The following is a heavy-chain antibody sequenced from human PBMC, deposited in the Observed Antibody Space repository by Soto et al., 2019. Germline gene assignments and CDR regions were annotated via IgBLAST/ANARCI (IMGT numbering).Heavy chain of an antibody. CDR1: GFTFSSYG. CDR2: ISYDGSNK. D-gene: IGHD3-22*01. CDR3: AKSSGYDSSGYYPLWY. Sequence: GGSLRLSCAASGFTFSSYGMHWVRQAPGKGLGWVAVISYDGSNKYYADSVKGRFTISRDNSKNTLYLQMNSLRAEDTAVYYCAKSSGYDSSGYYPLWYWGQGTLVTVSS. J-gene: IGHJ4*02. V-gene: IGHV3-30*18.